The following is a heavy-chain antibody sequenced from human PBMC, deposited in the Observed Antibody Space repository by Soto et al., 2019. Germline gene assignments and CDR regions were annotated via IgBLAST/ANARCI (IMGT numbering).Heavy chain of an antibody. J-gene: IGHJ3*02. Sequence: GGSLRLSCAASGFTFSSYAMSWVRQAPGKGLEWVSEISGSGDSTYYADSVKGRFTISRDNFKSTLYLHMNGLRAEDTAVYYCAKNGYCSSTNCYAAFDIWGQGTMVTVSS. CDR1: GFTFSSYA. CDR2: ISGSGDST. V-gene: IGHV3-23*01. CDR3: AKNGYCSSTNCYAAFDI. D-gene: IGHD2-2*03.